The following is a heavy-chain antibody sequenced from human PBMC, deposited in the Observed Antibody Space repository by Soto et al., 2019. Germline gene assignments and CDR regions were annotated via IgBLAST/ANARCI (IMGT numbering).Heavy chain of an antibody. J-gene: IGHJ4*02. V-gene: IGHV3-15*01. CDR1: GFTFSNAW. D-gene: IGHD5-12*01. CDR2: IKSKTDGGTT. Sequence: GGSLRLSCAASGFTFSNAWMSWVRQAPGKGLEWVGRIKSKTDGGTTDYAAPVKGRFTISRDDSKNTLYLQMNSLKTEDTAVYYCTTGMAHSGYEGDFDYWGQGTLVTVSS. CDR3: TTGMAHSGYEGDFDY.